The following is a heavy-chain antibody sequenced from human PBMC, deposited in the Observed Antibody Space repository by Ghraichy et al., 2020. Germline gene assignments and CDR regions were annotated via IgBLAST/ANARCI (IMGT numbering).Heavy chain of an antibody. J-gene: IGHJ4*02. V-gene: IGHV4-59*01. D-gene: IGHD3-9*01. CDR1: GGSISSYY. Sequence: SETLSLTCTVSGGSISSYYWSWIRQPPGKGLEWIVYIYYSGSTNYNPSLKSRVTISVDTSKNQFSLKLSSVTAADTAVYYCARATYSYYDILTGYYHPSYFDYWGQGTLVTVSS. CDR2: IYYSGST. CDR3: ARATYSYYDILTGYYHPSYFDY.